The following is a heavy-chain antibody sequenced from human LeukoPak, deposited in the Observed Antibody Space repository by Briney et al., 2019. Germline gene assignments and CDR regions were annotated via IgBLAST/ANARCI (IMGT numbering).Heavy chain of an antibody. CDR1: GYTFTSYS. Sequence: ASVKVSCKASGYTFTSYSMHWVRQAPGQGLEWMGIIKSTGGSTSYAQKFQGRVNMTRDMSTSTVYMELSSLRSEDTAVYYCATDRYYSGSYYYWGQGTLVTVSS. J-gene: IGHJ4*02. CDR3: ATDRYYSGSYYY. V-gene: IGHV1-46*01. CDR2: IKSTGGST. D-gene: IGHD1-26*01.